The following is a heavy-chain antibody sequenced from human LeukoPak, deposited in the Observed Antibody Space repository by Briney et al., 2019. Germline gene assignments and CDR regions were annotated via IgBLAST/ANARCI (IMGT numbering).Heavy chain of an antibody. CDR1: GFTFSSYG. CDR3: AKGRFWRRKTDYHFQH. D-gene: IGHD1-1*01. J-gene: IGHJ1*01. CDR2: LSYGGNNR. Sequence: PGRSLRLSCAASGFTFSSYGMHWVRQAPGKGLEWVAILSYGGNNRYYAVSVKGRFTISRDNSKNTLSLQMNSLRPEDTAVYHCAKGRFWRRKTDYHFQHWGQGTLVTVSS. V-gene: IGHV3-30*18.